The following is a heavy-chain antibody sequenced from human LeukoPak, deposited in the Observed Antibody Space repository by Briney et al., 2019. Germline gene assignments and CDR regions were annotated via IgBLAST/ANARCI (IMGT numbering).Heavy chain of an antibody. D-gene: IGHD3-10*01. Sequence: SETLSLTCTVSGGSISSSSYYWGWIRQPPGKGLEWIGSIYYSGSTYYNPSLKSRVTISVDTSKNQFSLKLSSVTAADTAVYYCARLKRITMVRGVIITADYFDYWGQGTLVTVSS. CDR3: ARLKRITMVRGVIITADYFDY. V-gene: IGHV4-39*01. CDR2: IYYSGST. CDR1: GGSISSSSYY. J-gene: IGHJ4*02.